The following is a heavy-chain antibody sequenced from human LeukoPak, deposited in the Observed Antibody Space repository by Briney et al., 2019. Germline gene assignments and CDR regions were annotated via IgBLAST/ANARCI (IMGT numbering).Heavy chain of an antibody. D-gene: IGHD4-17*01. CDR1: GFTFNNYN. J-gene: IGHJ6*03. Sequence: GGSLRLSCAASGFTFNNYNMNWVRQAPGKGLEWVSFISFSTTTIYYADSVKGRFTISRDNAKNSLYLQMNGLRAEDTAVYYCAKDGRGDYSHYYYYYMDVWGKGTTVTISS. CDR3: AKDGRGDYSHYYYYYMDV. CDR2: ISFSTTTI. V-gene: IGHV3-48*01.